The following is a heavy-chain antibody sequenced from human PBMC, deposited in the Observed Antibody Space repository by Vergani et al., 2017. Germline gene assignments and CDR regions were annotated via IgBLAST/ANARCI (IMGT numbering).Heavy chain of an antibody. CDR3: AREIAVAGIMGY. CDR1: GFTFSDYY. V-gene: IGHV3-11*06. J-gene: IGHJ4*02. CDR2: ISSSNSYT. D-gene: IGHD6-19*01. Sequence: QVQLVESGGGLVKPGGSLRLSCAASGFTFSDYYMSWIRQAPGKGLEWVSYISSSNSYTNYADSVKGRFTISRDNAKKSLYLQMNSLRAEDTAVYYCAREIAVAGIMGYWGQGTLVTVSS.